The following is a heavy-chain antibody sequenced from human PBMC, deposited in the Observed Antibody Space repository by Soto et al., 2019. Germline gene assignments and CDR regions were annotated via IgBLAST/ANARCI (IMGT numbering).Heavy chain of an antibody. J-gene: IGHJ3*02. CDR1: GFTFTSSA. D-gene: IGHD3-3*01. V-gene: IGHV1-58*01. CDR2: IVVGSGNT. Sequence: GASVKVSCKASGFTFTSSAVQWVRQARGQRLEWIGWIVVGSGNTNYAQKFQERVTITRDMSTSTAYMELSSLRSEDTAVYYCAKGVRITIFGVAWDDAFAIWGQGTMVTVSS. CDR3: AKGVRITIFGVAWDDAFAI.